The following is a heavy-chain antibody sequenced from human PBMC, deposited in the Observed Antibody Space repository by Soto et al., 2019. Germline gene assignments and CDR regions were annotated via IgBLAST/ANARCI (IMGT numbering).Heavy chain of an antibody. CDR2: VSSSGTT. D-gene: IGHD2-2*01. CDR1: GGSINGYW. Sequence: SETLSLTCSVSGGSINGYWWSWIRQPAGKGLEWIGRVSSSGTTDYNPSLNSRATMSVETSKNQFSLKLTSVTAADTALYYCARDIGSYAYAEGYWGQGIQVAVSA. CDR3: ARDIGSYAYAEGY. V-gene: IGHV4-4*07. J-gene: IGHJ4*02.